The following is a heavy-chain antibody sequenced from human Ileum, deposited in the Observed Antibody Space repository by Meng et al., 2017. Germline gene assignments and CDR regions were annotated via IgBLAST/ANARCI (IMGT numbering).Heavy chain of an antibody. CDR1: GASVSSSSDA. D-gene: IGHD5-18*01. V-gene: IGHV6-1*01. J-gene: IGHJ3*01. Sequence: QVQLQQSGTALVRPSQTLSLPCATSGASVSSSSDAWNWISQSPSRGLEWLGRTYYRSKWYYGYAVSQRSRLTINPDTSKNQFSLQLNSVTPEDTAVYYCAKNTHTGFDVWGQGTMVTVSS. CDR2: TYYRSKWYY. CDR3: AKNTHTGFDV.